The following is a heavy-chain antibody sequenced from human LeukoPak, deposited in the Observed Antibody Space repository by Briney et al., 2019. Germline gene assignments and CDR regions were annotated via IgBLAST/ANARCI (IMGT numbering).Heavy chain of an antibody. V-gene: IGHV3-33*01. CDR2: IWYDGSNK. CDR3: ARGSVGPTPWYFDY. CDR1: GFTFSSYG. D-gene: IGHD1-26*01. Sequence: HPGGSLRLSCAASGFTFSSYGMHWVRQAPGKGLEWVAVIWYDGSNKYYADSVKGRFTISRDNSKNTLYLQMNSLRAEDTAVYYCARGSVGPTPWYFDYWDQGTLVTVSS. J-gene: IGHJ4*02.